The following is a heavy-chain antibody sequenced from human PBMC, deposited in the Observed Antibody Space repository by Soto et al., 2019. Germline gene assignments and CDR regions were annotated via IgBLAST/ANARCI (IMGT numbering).Heavy chain of an antibody. J-gene: IGHJ4*02. CDR2: INHSGST. V-gene: IGHV4-34*01. Sequence: SETLSLTCAVYGGSFSGYYWSWIRQPPGKGLEWIGEINHSGSTNYNPSLKSRVTISVDTSKNQFSLKLSSVTAADTAVYYCARASRRFLEWFPYYFDYWGQGTLVTVSS. CDR3: ARASRRFLEWFPYYFDY. D-gene: IGHD3-3*01. CDR1: GGSFSGYY.